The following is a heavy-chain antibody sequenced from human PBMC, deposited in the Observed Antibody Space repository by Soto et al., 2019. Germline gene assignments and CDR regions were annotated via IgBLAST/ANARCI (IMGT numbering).Heavy chain of an antibody. V-gene: IGHV4-61*08. CDR1: GGSVSSGDYY. CDR3: ARIPVDTSMIYWLDP. CDR2: IYYSGNT. Sequence: SETLSLTCTVSGGSVSSGDYYWSWIRQPPGKGLEWIGYIYYSGNTNYNPSLKSRVIISVDTSKNLFSLKLTSVTAAVTAVYYCARIPVDTSMIYWLDPWGQGTLVTVSS. D-gene: IGHD5-18*01. J-gene: IGHJ5*02.